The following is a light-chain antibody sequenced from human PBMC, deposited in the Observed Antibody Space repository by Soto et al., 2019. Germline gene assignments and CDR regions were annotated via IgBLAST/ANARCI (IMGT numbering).Light chain of an antibody. V-gene: IGLV2-8*01. CDR3: CSYAGSNVV. CDR2: EVS. J-gene: IGLJ2*01. CDR1: SSDIGGHNY. Sequence: QSALTQLPSASGSPGQSVTISCTGTSSDIGGHNYVSWYQQHPGKAPKLMIYEVSKRPSGVPDRFSGSKSGDTASLTVSGLQAEDEADYYCCSYAGSNVVFGGGTKVTVL.